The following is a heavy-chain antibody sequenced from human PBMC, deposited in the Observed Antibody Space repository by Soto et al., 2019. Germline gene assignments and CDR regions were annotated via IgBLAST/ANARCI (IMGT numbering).Heavy chain of an antibody. D-gene: IGHD1-1*01. CDR3: TTEGYNERPSFDY. V-gene: IGHV3-15*01. CDR2: IKSKTDGGTT. Sequence: KAGGSLRLSCAASGFTFSNAWMSWVRQAPGKGLEWVGRIKSKTDGGTTDYAAPVKGRFTISRDDSKNTLYLQMNSLKTEDTAVYYCTTEGYNERPSFDYWGQGTLVTVSS. CDR1: GFTFSNAW. J-gene: IGHJ4*02.